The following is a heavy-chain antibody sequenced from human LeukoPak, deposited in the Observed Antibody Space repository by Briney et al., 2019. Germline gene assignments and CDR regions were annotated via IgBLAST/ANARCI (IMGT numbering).Heavy chain of an antibody. D-gene: IGHD2-15*01. V-gene: IGHV3-23*01. CDR3: AKGFFHVVVAATRIPITFDY. CDR2: ISGSGGST. Sequence: GGSLRLSCEASGFTFNTYSMNWARQAPGKGLEWVSAISGSGGSTYYADSVKDRFTMSRDNSKNTLYLQMNSLRAEDTAVYYCAKGFFHVVVAATRIPITFDYWGQGTLVTVSS. J-gene: IGHJ4*02. CDR1: GFTFNTYS.